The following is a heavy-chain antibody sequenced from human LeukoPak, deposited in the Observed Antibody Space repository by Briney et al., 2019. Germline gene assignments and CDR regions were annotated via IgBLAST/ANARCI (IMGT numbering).Heavy chain of an antibody. J-gene: IGHJ4*02. CDR1: GFTFSSYS. Sequence: GGSLRLSCAASGFTFSSYSMNWVRQAPGEGLEWVSSISSSSSYIYYADSVKGRFTISRDNAKNSLYLQMNSLRAEDTAVYYCASKVAAAGGDYWGQGTLVTVSS. CDR2: ISSSSSYI. V-gene: IGHV3-21*01. D-gene: IGHD6-13*01. CDR3: ASKVAAAGGDY.